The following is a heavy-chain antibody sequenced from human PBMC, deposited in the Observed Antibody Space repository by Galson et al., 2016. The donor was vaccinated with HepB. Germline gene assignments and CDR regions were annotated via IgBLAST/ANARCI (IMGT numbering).Heavy chain of an antibody. Sequence: LRLSCAASGFTFSGYGMHWVRQGPGMGLEWVAVMSYDGSREYYAKSVKGRFSISRDNSKNMLHLQMNSLRAEDTAMYFCARNYGDYVNGFFDLWGQGTMVTVSS. CDR2: MSYDGSRE. CDR1: GFTFSGYG. J-gene: IGHJ3*01. D-gene: IGHD4-17*01. CDR3: ARNYGDYVNGFFDL. V-gene: IGHV3-30*03.